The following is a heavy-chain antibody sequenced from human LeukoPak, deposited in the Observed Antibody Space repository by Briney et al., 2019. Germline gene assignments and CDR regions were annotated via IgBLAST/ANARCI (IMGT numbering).Heavy chain of an antibody. CDR2: ISSSSSYI. Sequence: PGGSLRLSCAASGFTFSSYSMNWVRQAPGKGLEWVSSISSSSSYIYYADSVTGRFTISRDNAKNSLYLQMNSLRAEDTAVYYCARDSPPNLFYYGMDVWGQGTTVTVSS. V-gene: IGHV3-21*01. CDR1: GFTFSSYS. CDR3: ARDSPPNLFYYGMDV. J-gene: IGHJ6*02.